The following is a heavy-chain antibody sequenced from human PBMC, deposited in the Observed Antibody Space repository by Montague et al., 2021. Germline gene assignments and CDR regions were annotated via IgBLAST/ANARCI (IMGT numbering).Heavy chain of an antibody. D-gene: IGHD6-13*01. CDR2: IYYSGST. CDR1: GGSISNSGYY. J-gene: IGHJ5*01. CDR3: ARRSSWRGRGWFDS. Sequence: SETLSLACTVSGGSISNSGYYWDWNRQPPGKGLEWIGYIYYSGSTYYNPSLKSRVTISVDTSTNQFSLRLTSVTAADTAVYYCARRSSWRGRGWFDSWGRGTLVTVSS. V-gene: IGHV4-39*01.